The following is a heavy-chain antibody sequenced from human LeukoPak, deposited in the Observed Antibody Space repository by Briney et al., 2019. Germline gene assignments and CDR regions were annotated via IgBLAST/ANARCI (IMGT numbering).Heavy chain of an antibody. CDR2: ISSDGKTDPN. D-gene: IGHD7-27*01. CDR1: GFTFRDYP. J-gene: IGHJ4*02. V-gene: IGHV3-33*05. CDR3: ARDELGDY. Sequence: GGSLRLSCVVSGFTFRDYPMNWFRQAPGKGLEWVAVISSDGKTDPNYYSDSARGRFTISRDNSRNVLYLQMDSLSGEDTAVYYCARDELGDYWGRGTLVAVAS.